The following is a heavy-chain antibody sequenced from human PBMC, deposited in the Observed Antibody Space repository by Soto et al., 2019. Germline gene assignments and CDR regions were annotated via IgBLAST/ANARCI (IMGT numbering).Heavy chain of an antibody. Sequence: ASVKVSCKVSGYTLTELSMHWVRQAPGKGLEWMGGFDPEDGETIYAQKFQGRVTMTEDTSTDTAYMELSSLRSEDTAVYYCATGGIEVGSCEHWCQGNLVNIYS. CDR3: ATGGIEVGSCEH. CDR1: GYTLTELS. CDR2: FDPEDGET. D-gene: IGHD2-15*01. J-gene: IGHJ1*01. V-gene: IGHV1-24*01.